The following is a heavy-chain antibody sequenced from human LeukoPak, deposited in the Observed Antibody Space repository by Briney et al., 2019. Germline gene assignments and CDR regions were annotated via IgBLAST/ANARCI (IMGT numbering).Heavy chain of an antibody. Sequence: PGGSLRLSCEASGFIFSNEPMNWVRQAPGEGLERLSNIRSTGTDTYYADSVKGRFTISRDNAKNSLYLQLNSLRAEDTAVYFCARDTLWGFDIWGQGTLVTVSS. D-gene: IGHD7-27*01. CDR1: GFIFSNEP. V-gene: IGHV3-48*01. CDR2: IRSTGTDT. J-gene: IGHJ4*02. CDR3: ARDTLWGFDI.